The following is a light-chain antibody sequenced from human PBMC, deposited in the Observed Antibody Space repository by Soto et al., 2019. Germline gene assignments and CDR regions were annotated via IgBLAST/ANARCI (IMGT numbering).Light chain of an antibody. Sequence: DIRMTQSPSSLSASVGDRVTITCRASQSISSYLNWYQQKPGKAPKILIYAASSLQRGVPSRFSGSGSVTDFTITISSLPPEDFATYYCHQSYITPLTFGGGTKVEIK. J-gene: IGKJ4*01. V-gene: IGKV1-39*01. CDR1: QSISSY. CDR2: AAS. CDR3: HQSYITPLT.